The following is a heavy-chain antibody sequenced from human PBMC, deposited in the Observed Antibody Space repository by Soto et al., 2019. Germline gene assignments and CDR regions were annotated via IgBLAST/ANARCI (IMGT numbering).Heavy chain of an antibody. J-gene: IGHJ4*02. V-gene: IGHV3-23*01. D-gene: IGHD3-10*01. Sequence: EVQLLESGGGLVQPGGSLRLSCAASGFTFSSYAMSWVRQAPGKGLEWVSAISGSGGSTYYADSVKGRFTISRDNSKNPLYLQMNSRGAEDTAVYYCATSRDVDSFSSGAYGGRGPLVPVS. CDR2: ISGSGGST. CDR1: GFTFSSYA. CDR3: ATSRDVDSFSSGAY.